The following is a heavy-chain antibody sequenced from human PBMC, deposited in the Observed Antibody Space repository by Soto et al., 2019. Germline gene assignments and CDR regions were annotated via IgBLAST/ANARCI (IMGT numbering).Heavy chain of an antibody. CDR2: INCKTGQT. CDR3: GRDSAILPGSYFDY. J-gene: IGHJ4*02. CDR1: GYTFTDYY. V-gene: IGHV1-2*02. D-gene: IGHD2-21*02. Sequence: QVQLVQSGAEMKEPGAAVKVSCKASGYTFTDYYIHWVRQAPGQGLEWMAWINCKTGQTRYAQKFQGRLTVISDTSITTSHMDLSGLRFDDAATYYCGRDSAILPGSYFDYWGQGSLVSVSS.